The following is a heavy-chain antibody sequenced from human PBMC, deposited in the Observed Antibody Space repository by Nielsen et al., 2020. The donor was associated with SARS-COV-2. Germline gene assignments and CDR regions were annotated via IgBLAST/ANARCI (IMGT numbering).Heavy chain of an antibody. CDR1: GFTFSSYS. D-gene: IGHD2-21*01. J-gene: IGHJ6*02. V-gene: IGHV3-48*02. Sequence: GGSLRLSCAASGFTFSSYSMNWVRQAPGKGLEWVSYISSSSSTIYYADSVKGRFSISRDNAKNSVFLQKNSLRDEDTAVYYCARVLAWAYSPYTMDVWGQGTTVTVSS. CDR3: ARVLAWAYSPYTMDV. CDR2: ISSSSSTI.